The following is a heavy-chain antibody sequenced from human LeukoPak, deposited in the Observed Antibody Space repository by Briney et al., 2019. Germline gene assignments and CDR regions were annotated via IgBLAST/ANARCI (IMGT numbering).Heavy chain of an antibody. CDR2: ISSSGATK. J-gene: IGHJ4*02. CDR1: GFTFSSYA. V-gene: IGHV3-48*04. CDR3: ARGRVPGYCSGGSCYSVGY. Sequence: GGSLRLSCAASGFTFSSYAMSWVRQTPGKGLEWVSYISSSGATKYYADSVKGRFTISRDNAENSLYLQMSSLRAEDTAMYYCARGRVPGYCSGGSCYSVGYWGQGNLVTVSS. D-gene: IGHD2-15*01.